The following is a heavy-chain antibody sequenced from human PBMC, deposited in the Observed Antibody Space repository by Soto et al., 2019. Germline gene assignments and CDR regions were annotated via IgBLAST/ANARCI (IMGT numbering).Heavy chain of an antibody. Sequence: DVQLVESGGGLVQPGGSLKLSCAPSGFIFSGSAIHWVRKASGKGLEWVARIRSKGNNYATAYAASVKGRFTISRDDSKKTAYLQLNSLKAEDTAIYYCARIYSDALDIWGQGTMVTVSS. CDR2: IRSKGNNYAT. CDR3: ARIYSDALDI. D-gene: IGHD1-26*01. CDR1: GFIFSGSA. J-gene: IGHJ3*02. V-gene: IGHV3-73*02.